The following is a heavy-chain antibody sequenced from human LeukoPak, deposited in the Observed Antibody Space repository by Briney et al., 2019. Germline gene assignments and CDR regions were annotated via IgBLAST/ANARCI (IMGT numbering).Heavy chain of an antibody. Sequence: SVKVSCKASGDTFRSYSFNWVRQAPGQGLEWMGGIIPIFDTTYYAQKFQGRVTITADESTSTAYMELSSLRYEDTAVYYCGSRNNWTFFYGRHFWGSGPRVTVPS. CDR1: GDTFRSYS. J-gene: IGHJ6*04. CDR3: GSRNNWTFFYGRHF. V-gene: IGHV1-69*13. D-gene: IGHD1-1*01. CDR2: IIPIFDTT.